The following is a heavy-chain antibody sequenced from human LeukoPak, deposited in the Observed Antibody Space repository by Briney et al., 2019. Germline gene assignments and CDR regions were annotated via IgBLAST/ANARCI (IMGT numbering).Heavy chain of an antibody. J-gene: IGHJ4*02. CDR3: AREYCSSTSCYVDY. Sequence: GGSLRLSCAASGFTFSSYSMNWVRQAPGKGLEWVSYISSSGSTIYYADSVKGRFTISRDNAKNSLYLQMNSLRAEDTAVYYCAREYCSSTSCYVDYWGQGTLVTVSS. V-gene: IGHV3-48*04. CDR1: GFTFSSYS. D-gene: IGHD2-2*01. CDR2: ISSSGSTI.